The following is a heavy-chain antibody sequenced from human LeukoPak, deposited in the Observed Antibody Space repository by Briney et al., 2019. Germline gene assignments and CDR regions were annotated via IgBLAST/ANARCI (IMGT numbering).Heavy chain of an antibody. V-gene: IGHV1-18*01. Sequence: ASVKVSCKSSGYTFTSYGINWVRQAPGQGLEWMGWISAYAQKFQGRVTMTIDTSTGTAYMELRSLRSDDTAVYYCARRLNYYDSSGYYQGFYFDYWGLGTLVTVSS. J-gene: IGHJ4*02. D-gene: IGHD3-22*01. CDR1: GYTFTSYG. CDR2: ISAY. CDR3: ARRLNYYDSSGYYQGFYFDY.